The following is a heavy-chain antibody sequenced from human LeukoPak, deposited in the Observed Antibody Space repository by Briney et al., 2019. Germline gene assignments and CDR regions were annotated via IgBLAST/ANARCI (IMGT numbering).Heavy chain of an antibody. CDR3: ARRAGAYSHPYDY. D-gene: IGHD4/OR15-4a*01. CDR2: IYSDNT. V-gene: IGHV3-53*01. CDR1: GFTVSSNS. J-gene: IGHJ4*02. Sequence: GGSLRLSCTVSGFTVSSNSMSWVRQAPGKGLECFSFIYSDNTHYSDSVKGRFTISRDNSKNTLCLQMNSLRAEDTAVYYCARRAGAYSHPYDYWGQGTLVTVSS.